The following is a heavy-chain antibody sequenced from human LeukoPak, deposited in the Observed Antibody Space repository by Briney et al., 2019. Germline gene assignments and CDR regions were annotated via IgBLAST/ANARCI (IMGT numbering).Heavy chain of an antibody. D-gene: IGHD3-3*01. J-gene: IGHJ3*02. CDR3: ASGSVYDFWSGHDAFDI. Sequence: SETLSLTCAVYGGSFSGYYWRWIPQPPGKGREWFGEINHSGNTNYDQSLKSRVTMSVDTSKSQFSLKLSSVTAADTAVYYCASGSVYDFWSGHDAFDIWGQGTMVTVSS. CDR2: INHSGNT. V-gene: IGHV4-34*01. CDR1: GGSFSGYY.